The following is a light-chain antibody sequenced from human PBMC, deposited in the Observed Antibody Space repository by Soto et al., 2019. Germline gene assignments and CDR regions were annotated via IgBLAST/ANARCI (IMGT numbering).Light chain of an antibody. Sequence: DIQMTQSPSSLSAAVGDRVTITCRASQTISTYLNWYQQKPGKAPKLLIYAASSLQSGVPSRFTGSGSGTDFTLTISSLQPADFATYYCQQSHGIPYTFGQGTKLEIK. CDR2: AAS. CDR3: QQSHGIPYT. J-gene: IGKJ2*01. V-gene: IGKV1-39*01. CDR1: QTISTY.